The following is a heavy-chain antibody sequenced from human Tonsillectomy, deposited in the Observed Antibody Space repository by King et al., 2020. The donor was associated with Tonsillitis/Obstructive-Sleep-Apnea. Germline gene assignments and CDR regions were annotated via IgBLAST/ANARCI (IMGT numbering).Heavy chain of an antibody. D-gene: IGHD5-24*01. V-gene: IGHV3-43*01. J-gene: IGHJ1*01. CDR2: IDWNGVNI. CDR3: TKDSFSDSYNQYFQH. CDR1: GISFEDHA. Sequence: EVQLVESGGGVVPPGGSLRLSCTTSGISFEDHAMHWVRQAPGKGLEWVSVIDWNGVNIHYADSVKGRFTISRDNNKSTLFLQMNSLRTEDTGFYYCTKDSFSDSYNQYFQHWGQGTLVTVS.